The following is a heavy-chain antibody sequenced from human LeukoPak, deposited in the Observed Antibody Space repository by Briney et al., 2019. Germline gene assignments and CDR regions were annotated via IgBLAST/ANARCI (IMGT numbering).Heavy chain of an antibody. CDR3: ARSQPLAYFDL. CDR1: GGSFNSYA. J-gene: IGHJ2*01. V-gene: IGHV1-69*01. CDR2: IIPIFGTA. Sequence: ASVKVSCKASGGSFNSYAIGWVRQAPGQGLEWMGGIIPIFGTANYAQKFQGRVTITADESTNTAYMELSSLRSEDTAVYYCARSQPLAYFDLWGRGTLVTVSS.